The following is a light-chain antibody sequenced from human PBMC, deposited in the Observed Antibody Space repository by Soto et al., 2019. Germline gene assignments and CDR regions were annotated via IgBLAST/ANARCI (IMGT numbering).Light chain of an antibody. Sequence: QSALTQPASMSGSPGQSITISCTGTSSDVGGYNYVSWYQQHPGKAPKLLIYEVTNRPSGVSYRFSGSKSGNTASLTISGLQAEDEADYYCSSYTSSNTWVFGGGTKVTVL. CDR3: SSYTSSNTWV. CDR2: EVT. J-gene: IGLJ3*02. V-gene: IGLV2-14*01. CDR1: SSDVGGYNY.